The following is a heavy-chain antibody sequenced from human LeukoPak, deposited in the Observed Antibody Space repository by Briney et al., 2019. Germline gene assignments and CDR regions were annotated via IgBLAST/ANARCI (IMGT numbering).Heavy chain of an antibody. J-gene: IGHJ4*02. CDR2: ISNSGST. Sequence: SYTLSLTCTVSGVSISNYYWSWIRQPPGKGLEWIGYISNSGSTNYNPSLKSLVTISVATSKNHFSLKLSSVTAADTAVYYCARHWRSFDSSGSYSFDYWGQGTLVTVSS. CDR1: GVSISNYY. V-gene: IGHV4-59*08. D-gene: IGHD3-22*01. CDR3: ARHWRSFDSSGSYSFDY.